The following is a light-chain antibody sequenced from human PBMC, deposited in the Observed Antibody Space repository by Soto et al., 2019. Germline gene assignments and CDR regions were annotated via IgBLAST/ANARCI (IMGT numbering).Light chain of an antibody. J-gene: IGKJ1*01. V-gene: IGKV3-15*01. CDR3: QQYNDNWPT. Sequence: EIVMTQSPATLSVSPGERATLSCRASQSVSSNLAWFQQKAGQAPRLLIYGASTRATSISAGFSGSGSGTEFTLTINSLQSEDFAVYYCQQYNDNWPTFGQGTKVDIK. CDR2: GAS. CDR1: QSVSSN.